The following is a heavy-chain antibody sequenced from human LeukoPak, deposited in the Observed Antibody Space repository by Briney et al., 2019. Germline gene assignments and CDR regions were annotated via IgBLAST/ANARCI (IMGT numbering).Heavy chain of an antibody. J-gene: IGHJ5*02. D-gene: IGHD2-15*01. V-gene: IGHV3-53*04. Sequence: PGRSLRLSCAASGFTFSSYDMHWVRQAPGKGLEWVSVIYSGADTYYADSVKGRFTISRHSSQNTVFLQMNSLRPEDTAVYYCARAQYCSGGSCYSGTLGSWGQGTLVTVSS. CDR1: GFTFSSYD. CDR2: IYSGADT. CDR3: ARAQYCSGGSCYSGTLGS.